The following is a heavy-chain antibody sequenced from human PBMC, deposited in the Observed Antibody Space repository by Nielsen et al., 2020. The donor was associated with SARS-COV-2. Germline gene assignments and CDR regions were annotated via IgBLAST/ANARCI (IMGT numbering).Heavy chain of an antibody. Sequence: GESLKISCAASGFTFDDYGMSWVRQAPGKGLEWVSGINWNGGSTGYADSVKGRFTISRDNAKNSLYLQMNSLRAEDTALYHCARDRDIVLMVYAPKGGDGMDVWGQGTTVTVSS. CDR3: ARDRDIVLMVYAPKGGDGMDV. CDR1: GFTFDDYG. CDR2: INWNGGST. J-gene: IGHJ6*02. V-gene: IGHV3-20*01. D-gene: IGHD2-8*01.